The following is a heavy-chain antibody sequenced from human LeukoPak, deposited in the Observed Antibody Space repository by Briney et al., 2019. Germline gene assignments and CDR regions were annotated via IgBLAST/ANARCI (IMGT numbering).Heavy chain of an antibody. D-gene: IGHD3-22*01. V-gene: IGHV4-59*12. CDR2: IYYSGST. CDR3: ARSDSSGYLAY. CDR1: GGSISSYY. Sequence: SETLSLTCTVSGGSISSYYWSWIRQPPGKGLEWIGYIYYSGSTKYNPSLKSRVTISVDRSKNQFSLKLSSVTAADTAVYYCARSDSSGYLAYWGQGTLVTVSS. J-gene: IGHJ4*02.